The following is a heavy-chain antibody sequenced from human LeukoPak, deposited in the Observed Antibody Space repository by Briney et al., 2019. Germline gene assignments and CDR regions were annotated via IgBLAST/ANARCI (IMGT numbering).Heavy chain of an antibody. V-gene: IGHV3-23*01. CDR1: GFTFHTYD. D-gene: IGHD1-1*01. Sequence: GGSLGLSCAASGFTFHTYDMSWVRQAPGKGLEWVSTTARGRTNYADSVKGRFIVSTDNSQKTLFLRMNRLRVEDTAIYYCAELNGRINWFDPWGQGTLVTVSS. CDR3: AELNGRINWFDP. J-gene: IGHJ5*02. CDR2: TARGRT.